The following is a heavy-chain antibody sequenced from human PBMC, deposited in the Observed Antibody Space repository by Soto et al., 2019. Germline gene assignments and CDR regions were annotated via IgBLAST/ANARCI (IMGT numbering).Heavy chain of an antibody. Sequence: GASVKVSCKASGYTFTGYYMHWVRQAPGQGLEWMGWINPNSGGTNYAQKFQGWVTMTRDTSISTAYMELSRLRSDDTAVYYCARDQAERGWSGYYDDDFDIWGQGTMVTVSS. CDR2: INPNSGGT. V-gene: IGHV1-2*04. D-gene: IGHD3-3*01. J-gene: IGHJ3*02. CDR3: ARDQAERGWSGYYDDDFDI. CDR1: GYTFTGYY.